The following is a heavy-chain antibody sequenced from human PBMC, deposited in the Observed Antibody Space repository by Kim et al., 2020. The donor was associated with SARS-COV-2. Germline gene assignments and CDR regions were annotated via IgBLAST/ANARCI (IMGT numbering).Heavy chain of an antibody. CDR1: GYTFSNHG. J-gene: IGHJ4*02. CDR3: ASGWKDSGSHSFY. D-gene: IGHD1-26*01. Sequence: ASVKVSCKASGYTFSNHGINWVRQAPGQGLEWMGWIGAYNGNTDYAQKFQGRVTMTTDTFTSTAYMELRSLTSDDTAVYYCASGWKDSGSHSFYWGQGTLVTVSS. CDR2: IGAYNGNT. V-gene: IGHV1-18*01.